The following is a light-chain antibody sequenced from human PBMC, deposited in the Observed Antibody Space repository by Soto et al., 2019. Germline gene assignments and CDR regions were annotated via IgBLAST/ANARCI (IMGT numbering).Light chain of an antibody. Sequence: QSVLTQPPSVCAAPGQKVTISCSGRSSNIGNNYVFWYQQLPGTAPKLLIYDNDKRPSGIPDRFSVSKSGTSATLGITGLQTEDETDYYCATWDRSLSVGVFGGGTKLTVL. J-gene: IGLJ2*01. CDR3: ATWDRSLSVGV. V-gene: IGLV1-51*01. CDR1: SSNIGNNY. CDR2: DND.